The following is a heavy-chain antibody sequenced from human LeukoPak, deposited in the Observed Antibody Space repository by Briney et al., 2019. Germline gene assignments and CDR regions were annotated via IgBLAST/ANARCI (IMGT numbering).Heavy chain of an antibody. J-gene: IGHJ4*02. Sequence: PGGSLSLSFAASGFTFSSYSMNWVRQAPGKGLEWVSSISSSSSYIYYADSVKGRFTISRDNAKNSLYLQMNSLRAEDTAVYYCARDYGQDGFDYWGQGTLVTVSS. D-gene: IGHD3-10*01. CDR2: ISSSSSYI. V-gene: IGHV3-21*01. CDR1: GFTFSSYS. CDR3: ARDYGQDGFDY.